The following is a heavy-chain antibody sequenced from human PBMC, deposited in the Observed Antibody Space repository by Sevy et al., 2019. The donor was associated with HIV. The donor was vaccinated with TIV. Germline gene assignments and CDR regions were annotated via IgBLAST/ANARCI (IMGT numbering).Heavy chain of an antibody. CDR2: ITSDNGNT. J-gene: IGHJ6*03. CDR1: GYTFTNFG. CDR3: ARARTAKYCTSDSCYWRHMDV. Sequence: ASVKVSCKASGYTFTNFGINWVRQAPGQGLEWMGWITSDNGNTKYAQKFQGRLTMTRDTFTSTAYLDLRSLRTDDTAVYYCARARTAKYCTSDSCYWRHMDVWGKGTTVTVSS. D-gene: IGHD2-2*01. V-gene: IGHV1-18*01.